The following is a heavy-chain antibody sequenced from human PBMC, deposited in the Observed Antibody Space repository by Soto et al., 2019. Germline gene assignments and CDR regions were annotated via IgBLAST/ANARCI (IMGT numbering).Heavy chain of an antibody. D-gene: IGHD5-18*01. CDR2: INHSGST. Sequence: SETLSLTCAVYGGSFSGYYWSWIRQPPGKGLEWIGEINHSGSTNYNPSLKSRVTISVDTSKNQFSLKLSSVTAADTAVYYCARVAAFRDTAMVTPGNYYYSYAMDVWGNGTTVTVS. V-gene: IGHV4-34*01. CDR3: ARVAAFRDTAMVTPGNYYYSYAMDV. J-gene: IGHJ6*04. CDR1: GGSFSGYY.